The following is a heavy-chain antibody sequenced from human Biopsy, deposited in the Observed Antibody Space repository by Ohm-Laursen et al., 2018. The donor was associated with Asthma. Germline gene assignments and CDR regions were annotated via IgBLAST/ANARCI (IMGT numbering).Heavy chain of an antibody. CDR3: ARGPELDV. CDR1: PGSFSGFF. CDR2: TNERGVT. J-gene: IGHJ6*02. Sequence: SETLSLTCYVYPGSFSGFFWTWIRQSPGKGLEWIGKTNERGVTNNNPSLKSRVIISIDTYWNRVSLKLTSVTAADTAVYYCARGPELDVWGQGTTVTVSS. V-gene: IGHV4-34*01.